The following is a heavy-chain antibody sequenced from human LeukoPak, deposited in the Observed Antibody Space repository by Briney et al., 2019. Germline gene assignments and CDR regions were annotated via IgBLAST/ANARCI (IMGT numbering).Heavy chain of an antibody. V-gene: IGHV3-74*01. CDR2: IKSDGSST. J-gene: IGHJ4*02. D-gene: IGHD3-9*01. CDR3: AKDAMDNILTGYYLDD. Sequence: GGSLRLSCAASGFTFSSYWMHWVRQAPGKGLVWVSRIKSDGSSTSYADSVKGRFTISRDNAKNTLYLQMNSLRAEDTAVYYCAKDAMDNILTGYYLDDWGQGTPVTVSS. CDR1: GFTFSSYW.